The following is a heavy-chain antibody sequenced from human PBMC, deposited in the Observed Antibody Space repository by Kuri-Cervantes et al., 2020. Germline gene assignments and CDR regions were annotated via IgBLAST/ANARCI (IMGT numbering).Heavy chain of an antibody. CDR3: ASFQDCTGGVCPPVGQYYMDV. Sequence: SVKVSCKASGGTFSSYAISWALQAPGQGLEWMGGIIPIFGTANYAQKFQGRVTITADESTSTAYMELSSLRSEDTAVYYCASFQDCTGGVCPPVGQYYMDVWGKGTTVTVSS. CDR1: GGTFSSYA. J-gene: IGHJ6*03. CDR2: IIPIFGTA. V-gene: IGHV1-69*13. D-gene: IGHD2-8*02.